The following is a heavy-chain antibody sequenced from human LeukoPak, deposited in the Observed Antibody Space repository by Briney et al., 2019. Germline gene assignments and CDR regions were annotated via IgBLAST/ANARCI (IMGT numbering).Heavy chain of an antibody. J-gene: IGHJ4*02. CDR2: INSDGSST. V-gene: IGHV3-74*01. CDR3: ARDIEQYYYGSGSYYDY. Sequence: PGGSLRLSCAASGFTFSSYWMHWVRQAPGKGLVWVSRINSDGSSTSYADSVKGRFTISRDNAKNTLYLQMNSLRAEDTAVYYCARDIEQYYYGSGSYYDYWGQGTLVTVSS. D-gene: IGHD3-10*01. CDR1: GFTFSSYW.